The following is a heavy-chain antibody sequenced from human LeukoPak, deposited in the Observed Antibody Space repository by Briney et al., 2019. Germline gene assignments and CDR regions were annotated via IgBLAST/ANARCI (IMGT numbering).Heavy chain of an antibody. Sequence: GSLRLSCAASEFSVGSNYMTWVRQAPGKGLEWVSLIYSGGSTYYADSVKGRFTISRDNSKNTLYLQMNSLRAEDTAVYYCAKGGRITMLRGVQRDHYFDYWGQGTLVTVSS. J-gene: IGHJ4*02. V-gene: IGHV3-66*01. D-gene: IGHD3-10*01. CDR3: AKGGRITMLRGVQRDHYFDY. CDR1: EFSVGSNY. CDR2: IYSGGST.